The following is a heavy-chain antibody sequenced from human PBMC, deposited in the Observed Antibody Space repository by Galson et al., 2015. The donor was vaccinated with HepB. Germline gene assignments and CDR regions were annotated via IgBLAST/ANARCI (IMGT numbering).Heavy chain of an antibody. Sequence: SLRLSCAASGFTFSSYTMNWVRQAPGKGPEWVSCISSGSSYISYADSVKGRFSISRDNAKNSLYLQMNSLRAGDTAVYYCARDLYWSGYSPLDSWGQGTLVTVSS. CDR1: GFTFSSYT. D-gene: IGHD3-3*01. J-gene: IGHJ4*02. V-gene: IGHV3-21*01. CDR3: ARDLYWSGYSPLDS. CDR2: ISSGSSYI.